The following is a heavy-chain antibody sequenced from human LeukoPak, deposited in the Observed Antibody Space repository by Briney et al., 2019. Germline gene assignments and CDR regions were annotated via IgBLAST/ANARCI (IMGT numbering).Heavy chain of an antibody. CDR1: GYTFTSYD. CDR3: ARDFEPLDY. J-gene: IGHJ4*02. D-gene: IGHD1-14*01. V-gene: IGHV1-8*02. CDR2: MNPNSANT. Sequence: ASVKVSCKASGYTFTSYDINWVRQATGQGLEWMGWMNPNSANTGFAQKFQGRVTMTMDTSINTAYMELSSLRSEDTAVYYCARDFEPLDYWGQGTLVTVSS.